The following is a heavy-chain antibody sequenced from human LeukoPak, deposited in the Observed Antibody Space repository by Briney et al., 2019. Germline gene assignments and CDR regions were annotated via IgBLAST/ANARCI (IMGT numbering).Heavy chain of an antibody. CDR3: ARGGGSYSSNYYMDV. CDR2: ISSSGSTI. V-gene: IGHV3-48*03. D-gene: IGHD1-26*01. J-gene: IGHJ6*03. CDR1: GFTFSSYE. Sequence: GGSLRLSCAASGFTFSSYEMNWVRQAPGKGLEWVSYISSSGSTIYYADSVKGRFTISRDSSKNTLYLQMNSLRAEDTAVYYCARGGGSYSSNYYMDVWGKGTTVTISS.